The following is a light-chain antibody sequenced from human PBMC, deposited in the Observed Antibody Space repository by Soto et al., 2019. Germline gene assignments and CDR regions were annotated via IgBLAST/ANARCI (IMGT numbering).Light chain of an antibody. V-gene: IGLV1-40*01. Sequence: QSVLTQPPSVSGAPGQRVTISCTGSSSNIGAGYDVHWYQHLPGTAPKLLIYGNINRPSGVPDRFSGSQSGTSASLAITGLQAEDEADYYCCSNAGSYSWVFGGGTKLTVL. CDR1: SSNIGAGYD. J-gene: IGLJ3*02. CDR2: GNI. CDR3: CSNAGSYSWV.